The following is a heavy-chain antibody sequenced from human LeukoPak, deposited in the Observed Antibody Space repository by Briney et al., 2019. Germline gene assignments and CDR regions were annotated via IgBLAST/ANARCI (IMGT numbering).Heavy chain of an antibody. V-gene: IGHV3-30*03. CDR2: ISYDGSNK. CDR1: GFTFSSYS. D-gene: IGHD3-22*01. J-gene: IGHJ4*02. Sequence: GGSLRLPCAASGFTFSSYSMNWVRQAPGKGLEWVAVISYDGSNKYYADSVKGRFTISRDNAKNSLYLQMNSLGAADTAVYYCARDPRYPYQYQSDSSGFSLDYWGQGTLVTVSS. CDR3: ARDPRYPYQYQSDSSGFSLDY.